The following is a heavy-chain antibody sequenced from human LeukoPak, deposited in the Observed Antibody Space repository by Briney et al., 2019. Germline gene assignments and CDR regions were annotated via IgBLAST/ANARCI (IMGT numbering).Heavy chain of an antibody. D-gene: IGHD2/OR15-2a*01. J-gene: IGHJ4*02. CDR3: ASFLAHRSNDY. CDR2: VHYTGTA. Sequence: SETLSLTCSVSGVSMSSYYWSWIRQPPGKGLEWIGYVHYTGTANYNASLKSRVTISLDTSKNQFSLRLSSVTAADTAVYYCASFLAHRSNDYWGQGTLVTVSS. V-gene: IGHV4-59*01. CDR1: GVSMSSYY.